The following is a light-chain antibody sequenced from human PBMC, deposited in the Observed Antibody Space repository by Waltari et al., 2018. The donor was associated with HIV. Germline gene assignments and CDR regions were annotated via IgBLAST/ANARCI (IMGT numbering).Light chain of an antibody. CDR1: QTVLYSSNNKNY. Sequence: DIVMTQSPDSLAVSLGARATINCKSSQTVLYSSNNKNYLAWYQQKPGQPPKLLIYWASTRESGVPDRFSGSGSGTDFTLTISSLQAEDVAIYYCQQYFSIPWTFGQGTKVEVK. CDR2: WAS. CDR3: QQYFSIPWT. V-gene: IGKV4-1*01. J-gene: IGKJ1*01.